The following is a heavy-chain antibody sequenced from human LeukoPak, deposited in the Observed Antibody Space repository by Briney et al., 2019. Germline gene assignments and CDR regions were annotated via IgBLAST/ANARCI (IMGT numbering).Heavy chain of an antibody. CDR2: ISYDGSNK. D-gene: IGHD2-15*01. CDR3: AKDHSGGTIDY. V-gene: IGHV3-30*18. Sequence: GGSLRLSCAASGFTFSSYGMHWVRQAPGKGLEWVAVISYDGSNKYYADSVKGRFTISRGNSKNTLYLQMNSLRAEDTAVHYCAKDHSGGTIDYWGQGTLVTVSS. J-gene: IGHJ4*02. CDR1: GFTFSSYG.